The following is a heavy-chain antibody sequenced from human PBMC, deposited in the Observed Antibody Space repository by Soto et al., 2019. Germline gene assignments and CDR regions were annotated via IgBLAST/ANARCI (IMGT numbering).Heavy chain of an antibody. Sequence: QVQLVQSGAEVQRPGSSVKVSCKASGGTFSSYAISWVRQAPVQGLEWMGGINPIFGTPHYAQKYQGRVTITADTFTNTAYMELTRLTSDDTAVYFCAREGRHFDDRGQGTLVTVAS. CDR1: GGTFSSYA. CDR2: INPIFGTP. CDR3: AREGRHFDD. J-gene: IGHJ4*02. V-gene: IGHV1-69*06.